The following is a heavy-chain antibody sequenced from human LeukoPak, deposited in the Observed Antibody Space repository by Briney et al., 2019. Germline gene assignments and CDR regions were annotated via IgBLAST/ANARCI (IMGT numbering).Heavy chain of an antibody. J-gene: IGHJ4*02. V-gene: IGHV4-59*08. CDR1: GGSISSYY. CDR3: ARHTPWWTERYFDY. D-gene: IGHD2-15*01. CDR2: IYYSGST. Sequence: SETLSLTCTVSGGSISSYYWSWSRQPPGKGLGWVGYIYYSGSTNYNPSLKSRVTISVDTSKNQFSLKLSSVTAADTAVYYCARHTPWWTERYFDYWGQGTLVTVSS.